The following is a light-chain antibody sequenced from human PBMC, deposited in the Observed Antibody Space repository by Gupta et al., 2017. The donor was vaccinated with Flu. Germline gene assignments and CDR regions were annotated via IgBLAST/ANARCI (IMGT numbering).Light chain of an antibody. V-gene: IGKV1-39*01. CDR2: GAS. Sequence: DTQMTQSPSSLSASVGDMVTIACRTSQTVGSSLNWYQQKPGKAPKLLIYGASTVHSGVPSSFSGSGSETDFILTISRRQPDESAMYCCQQRHRTPFTFGHGTKVEIK. CDR3: QQRHRTPFT. CDR1: QTVGSS. J-gene: IGKJ3*01.